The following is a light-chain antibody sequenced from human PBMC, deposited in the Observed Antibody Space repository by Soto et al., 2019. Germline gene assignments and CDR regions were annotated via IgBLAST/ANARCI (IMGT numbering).Light chain of an antibody. CDR2: GAS. CDR3: QQFNNWPLDPMYT. Sequence: VVMTQSPATLSVSPGERATLSCRASQSVSSNLAWYQQRPGQAPRLLIYGASTRATGNPARFSGSGSGTEFTLTISSLQSEDFAVYYCQQFNNWPLDPMYTFGQGTKLEIK. CDR1: QSVSSN. V-gene: IGKV3-15*01. J-gene: IGKJ2*01.